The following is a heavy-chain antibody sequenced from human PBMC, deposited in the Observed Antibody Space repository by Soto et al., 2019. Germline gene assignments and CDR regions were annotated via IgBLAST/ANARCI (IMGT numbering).Heavy chain of an antibody. CDR1: GFTFSSYD. CDR2: ISFHGNNK. V-gene: IGHV3-30*18. J-gene: IGHJ4*02. Sequence: GSLRLSCAASGFTFSSYDMHWVRQAPGKGLEWVAVISFHGNNKYYADSVKGRFTISRDNSKNTLFLQMDSLRVEDTAVYYCAKVGCSGGICYNYWGQGTLVTVSS. D-gene: IGHD2-15*01. CDR3: AKVGCSGGICYNY.